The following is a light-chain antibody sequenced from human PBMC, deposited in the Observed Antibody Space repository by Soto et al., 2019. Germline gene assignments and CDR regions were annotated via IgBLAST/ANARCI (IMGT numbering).Light chain of an antibody. V-gene: IGKV1-6*01. Sequence: AIQMTQSPSSLSASVGDRVTITCRASQGIANDLGWYQHKPGKAPNLLIYASSILHSGVPSRFSGSGSGTDFTLTIVGLQPEDFATYYCLQDYHYPWTFDQGTKVEI. J-gene: IGKJ1*01. CDR3: LQDYHYPWT. CDR2: ASS. CDR1: QGIAND.